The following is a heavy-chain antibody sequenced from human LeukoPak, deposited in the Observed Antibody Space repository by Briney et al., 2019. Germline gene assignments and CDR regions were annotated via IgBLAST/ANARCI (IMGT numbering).Heavy chain of an antibody. D-gene: IGHD6-13*01. CDR1: GYIFTDYY. Sequence: ASVKVSCKASGYIFTDYYMHWVRQAPGQGLEWLGWINPKSGAADYAQQFRGRVTMTRDTSINTDYMEMKRVTSDDTAVYYCARGAEAETSPLDFWGQGTLVIVS. V-gene: IGHV1-2*02. J-gene: IGHJ4*02. CDR3: ARGAEAETSPLDF. CDR2: INPKSGAA.